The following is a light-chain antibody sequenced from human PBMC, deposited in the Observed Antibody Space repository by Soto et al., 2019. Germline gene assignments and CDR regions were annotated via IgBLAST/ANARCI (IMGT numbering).Light chain of an antibody. Sequence: EIVLTQSPGTLSLSPGERATLSCRASQSVSSSSLAWYQHKPGQAPRLLIYGASSRATGIPDRFSGSGSATDFSLPISRLQPQDFSVYYCLQFDNSPLYTFGQGTKLEIK. V-gene: IGKV3-20*01. CDR2: GAS. CDR3: LQFDNSPLYT. CDR1: QSVSSSS. J-gene: IGKJ2*01.